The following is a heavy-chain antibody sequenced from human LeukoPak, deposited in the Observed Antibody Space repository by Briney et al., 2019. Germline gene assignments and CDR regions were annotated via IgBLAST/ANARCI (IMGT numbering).Heavy chain of an antibody. Sequence: PGGSLRLSCAASGFTFDDYAMHWVRQAPGKGLEWVSGISWNSGSIGYADSVKGRFTISRDNAKNSLYLQMNSLRAEDTALYYCAKDVTDRPLEGGAFDIWGQGTMVTVSS. CDR3: AKDVTDRPLEGGAFDI. CDR2: ISWNSGSI. CDR1: GFTFDDYA. D-gene: IGHD2-15*01. V-gene: IGHV3-9*01. J-gene: IGHJ3*02.